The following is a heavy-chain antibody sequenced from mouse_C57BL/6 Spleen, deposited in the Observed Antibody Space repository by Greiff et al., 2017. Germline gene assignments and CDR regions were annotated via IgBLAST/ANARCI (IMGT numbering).Heavy chain of an antibody. CDR3: ARMGTAQATDWYFDV. D-gene: IGHD3-2*02. CDR1: GFSLSTFGMG. J-gene: IGHJ1*03. CDR2: IWWDDDK. Sequence: VMLVESGPGILQPSQTLSLTCSFSGFSLSTFGMGVGWIRQPSGKGLEWLAHIWWDDDKYYNPALKSRLTISKDTSKNQVFLKIANVDTADTATYYCARMGTAQATDWYFDVWGTGTTVTVSS. V-gene: IGHV8-8*01.